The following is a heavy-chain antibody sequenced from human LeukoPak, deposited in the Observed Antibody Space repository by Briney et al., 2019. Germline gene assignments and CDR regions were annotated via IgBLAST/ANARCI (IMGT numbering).Heavy chain of an antibody. CDR3: ARPTIAATRDSYYYYYMDV. J-gene: IGHJ6*03. D-gene: IGHD6-13*01. CDR2: ISRSSSYI. Sequence: GGSLRLSCAASGFSFSNYSINWVRQAPGKGLEWVSSISRSSSYIYYADSVKGRFTISRDNVKNSVFLQMNSLRAEDTAVYYCARPTIAATRDSYYYYYMDVWGKGTTVTISS. CDR1: GFSFSNYS. V-gene: IGHV3-21*01.